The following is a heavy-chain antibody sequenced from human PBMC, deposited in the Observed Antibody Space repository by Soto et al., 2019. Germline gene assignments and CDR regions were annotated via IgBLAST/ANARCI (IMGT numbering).Heavy chain of an antibody. Sequence: SETLSLTCTVSGGSVSSGSYYWSWIRQPPGKGLEWIGYIYYSGSTNYNPSLKSRVTISVDTSKNQFSLKLSSVTAADTAVYYCARITGTGYYYGMDVWGQGTTVTVSS. CDR1: GGSVSSGSYY. D-gene: IGHD1-20*01. V-gene: IGHV4-61*01. CDR3: ARITGTGYYYGMDV. J-gene: IGHJ6*02. CDR2: IYYSGST.